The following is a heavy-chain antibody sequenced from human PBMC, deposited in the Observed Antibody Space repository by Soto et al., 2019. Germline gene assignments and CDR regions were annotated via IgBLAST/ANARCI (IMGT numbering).Heavy chain of an antibody. J-gene: IGHJ6*02. CDR3: ARGPIYYGSGSYHHYYYYGMDV. D-gene: IGHD3-10*01. CDR2: INHSGST. Sequence: ETLSLTCAVYGGSFSGYYWSWIRQPPGKGLEWIGEINHSGSTNYNPSLKSRVTISVDTSKNQFSLKLSSVTAADTAVYYCARGPIYYGSGSYHHYYYYGMDVWGQGTTVTVSS. CDR1: GGSFSGYY. V-gene: IGHV4-34*01.